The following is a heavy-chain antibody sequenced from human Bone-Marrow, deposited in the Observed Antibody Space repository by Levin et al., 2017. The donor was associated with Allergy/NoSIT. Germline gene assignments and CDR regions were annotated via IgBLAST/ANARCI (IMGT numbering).Heavy chain of an antibody. J-gene: IGHJ6*02. CDR2: IKSKTDGGTT. Sequence: GGSLRLSCAASGFTFSNAWMNWVRQAPGKGLEWVGRIKSKTDGGTTDYAAPVKGRFTISRDDSKNTLYLQMNSLKTEDTAVYYCTNPADIYYGMDVWGQGTTVTVSS. CDR1: GFTFSNAW. D-gene: IGHD2-2*01. CDR3: TNPADIYYGMDV. V-gene: IGHV3-15*07.